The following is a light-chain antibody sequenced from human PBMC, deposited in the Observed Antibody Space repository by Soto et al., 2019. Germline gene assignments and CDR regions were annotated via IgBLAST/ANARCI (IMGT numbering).Light chain of an antibody. Sequence: DIQLTQSPSFLSASVGGRVTITCRANQAISSHLAWYQQKPGKAPNLLIYGASTLQSGVPSRFSGSGSGTQFTLTISSLQPEDFATYYCQQLNSYPLTFGPGTTVDIK. V-gene: IGKV1-9*01. CDR2: GAS. CDR1: QAISSH. CDR3: QQLNSYPLT. J-gene: IGKJ3*01.